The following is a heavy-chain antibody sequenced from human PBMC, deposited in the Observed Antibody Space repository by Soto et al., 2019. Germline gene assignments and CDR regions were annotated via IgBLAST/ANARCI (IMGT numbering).Heavy chain of an antibody. CDR3: AKLLGCSSTSCPDGDY. J-gene: IGHJ4*02. Sequence: VGSLRLSCAASGFTFSSYAMSWVRQAPGKGLEWVSGISGSGGSTYYADSVKGRFTISRDNSKNTLYLQMNSLRAEDTAVYYCAKLLGCSSTSCPDGDYWGQGTLVTVSS. D-gene: IGHD2-2*01. CDR2: ISGSGGST. V-gene: IGHV3-23*01. CDR1: GFTFSSYA.